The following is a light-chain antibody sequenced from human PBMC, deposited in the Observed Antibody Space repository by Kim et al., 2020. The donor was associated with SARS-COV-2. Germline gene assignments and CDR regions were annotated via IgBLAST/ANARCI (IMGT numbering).Light chain of an antibody. Sequence: EIVMTQSPATLSVSPGERATLSCRASQSVSSYLAWYQQKPGQAPRLLIYGASTRATGIPARFSGSVSGTEFALTISSLQSEDYAVYYCQQYDKWPLTFGGGTKVDIK. V-gene: IGKV3-15*01. CDR1: QSVSSY. CDR3: QQYDKWPLT. CDR2: GAS. J-gene: IGKJ4*01.